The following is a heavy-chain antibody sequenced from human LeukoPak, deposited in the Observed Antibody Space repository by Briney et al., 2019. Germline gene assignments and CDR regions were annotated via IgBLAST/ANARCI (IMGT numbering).Heavy chain of an antibody. J-gene: IGHJ6*03. V-gene: IGHV4-39*01. CDR1: GGSISSSSYY. D-gene: IGHD1-26*01. CDR2: MYYSGST. CDR3: ARVPGTSYYYYYMDV. Sequence: SETLSLTCTVSGGSISSSSYYWGWIRQPPGKGLEWIGSMYYSGSTYHNPSLKSRVTISVDTSKNQFSLKLNSVTAADTAVYYCARVPGTSYYYYYMDVWGKGTTVTVSS.